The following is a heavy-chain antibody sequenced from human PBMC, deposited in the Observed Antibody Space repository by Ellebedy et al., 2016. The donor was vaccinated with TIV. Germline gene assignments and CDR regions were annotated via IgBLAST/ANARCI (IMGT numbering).Heavy chain of an antibody. D-gene: IGHD2-21*01. CDR2: IHYTGNT. CDR3: ARLTDSYYFDY. Sequence: SETLSLTXTVSGGSISSSSHYWGWVRQSPGKGLEWIGSIHYTGNTYYSPSLRSRVTISVDTSNNQFSLKVSSVTAADTAVYFCARLTDSYYFDYWGQGTLVTVSS. CDR1: GGSISSSSHY. V-gene: IGHV4-39*01. J-gene: IGHJ4*02.